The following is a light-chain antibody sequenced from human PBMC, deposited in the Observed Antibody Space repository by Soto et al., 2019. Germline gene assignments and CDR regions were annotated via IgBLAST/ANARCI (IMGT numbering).Light chain of an antibody. CDR2: GAS. V-gene: IGKV3-20*01. J-gene: IGKJ5*01. CDR3: QQFGGTTFT. CDR1: QSVRSSY. Sequence: EMVLTQSPGTLSLSPGEGATLSCRASQSVRSSYIAWYQQRPGQTPSLLIYGASTRATGIPDSFSGSGSGTHVTLTILRLEPGDVAVYYCQQFGGTTFTFGQGTRLEIK.